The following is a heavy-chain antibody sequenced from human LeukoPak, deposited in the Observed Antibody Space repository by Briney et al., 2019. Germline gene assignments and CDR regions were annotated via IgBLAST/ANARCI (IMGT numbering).Heavy chain of an antibody. V-gene: IGHV3-23*01. Sequence: WGSLRLSCAASGFTFSSNAMSWIRQAPGKGLEWVSAITCSGGSTYYADSVNGPFTISRDNSKNTLYLQLNSLRAAATAVYYCANGVCYCSSTSSYYYYGIDVWGQGTTVTVSS. CDR1: GFTFSSNA. J-gene: IGHJ6*02. CDR3: ANGVCYCSSTSSYYYYGIDV. CDR2: ITCSGGST. D-gene: IGHD2-2*01.